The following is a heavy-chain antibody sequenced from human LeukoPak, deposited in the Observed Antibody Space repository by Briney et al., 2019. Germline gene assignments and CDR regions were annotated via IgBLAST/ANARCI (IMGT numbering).Heavy chain of an antibody. CDR3: ARLRPHYSNYDLGYFDY. V-gene: IGHV4-39*01. CDR1: GGSISSGSYY. J-gene: IGHJ4*02. Sequence: SETLSLTXTVSGGSISSGSYYWVWIRQPPGNGLEWIGSIYYNGSTYYNPSLKSRVTISVDTSKNQFSLKLSSVTAADTAVYYCARLRPHYSNYDLGYFDYWGQGTLVTVSS. D-gene: IGHD4-11*01. CDR2: IYYNGST.